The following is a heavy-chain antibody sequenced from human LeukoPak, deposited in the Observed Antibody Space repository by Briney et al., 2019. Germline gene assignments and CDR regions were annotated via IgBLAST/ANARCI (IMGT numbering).Heavy chain of an antibody. D-gene: IGHD2/OR15-2a*01. CDR2: INSDGSWT. J-gene: IGHJ4*02. CDR1: GMYW. V-gene: IGHV3-74*01. Sequence: GGSLRLSCAASGMYWMHWVRQAPGKGLVWVSHINSDGSWTSYADSVKGRFTISKDNAKNTVYLQMSNLRVEDTAVYYCVSFYETYWGRGTLVTVSS. CDR3: VSFYETY.